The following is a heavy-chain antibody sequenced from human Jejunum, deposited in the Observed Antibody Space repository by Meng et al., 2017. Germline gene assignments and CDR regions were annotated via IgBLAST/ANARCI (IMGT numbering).Heavy chain of an antibody. Sequence: GESLKISCAASDFSFSSFAMYWVRQAPGKGLEWVTFISFDGSKKYYADSVRGRFTISRDNSKNTVFLQMDRLRAEDTAVYYCARGGDSHYWGQGTLVTVSS. D-gene: IGHD3-10*01. V-gene: IGHV3-30*01. J-gene: IGHJ4*02. CDR1: DFSFSSFA. CDR3: ARGGDSHY. CDR2: ISFDGSKK.